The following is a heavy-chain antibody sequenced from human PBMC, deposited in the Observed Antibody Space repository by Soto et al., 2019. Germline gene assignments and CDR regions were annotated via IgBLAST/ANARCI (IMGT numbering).Heavy chain of an antibody. J-gene: IGHJ6*02. CDR2: IYTSGST. CDR1: GGSISSYY. CDR3: ARDSRPDYGDRLRYYYYYGMDV. V-gene: IGHV4-4*07. D-gene: IGHD4-17*01. Sequence: ETLSLTCTVSGGSISSYYWSWIRQPAGKGLEWIGRIYTSGSTNYNPSLKSRVTMSVDTSKNQFSLKLSSVTAADTAVYYCARDSRPDYGDRLRYYYYYGMDVWGQGTTVTVSS.